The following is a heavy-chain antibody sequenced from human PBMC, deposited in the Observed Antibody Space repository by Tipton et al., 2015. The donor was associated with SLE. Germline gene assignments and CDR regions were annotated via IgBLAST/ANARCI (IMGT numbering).Heavy chain of an antibody. J-gene: IGHJ4*02. CDR1: GFTFNTYW. CDR2: INPDGSIT. CDR3: GRDLRPDY. V-gene: IGHV3-74*01. Sequence: SLRLSCAGSGFTFNTYWMHWVRQAPGKGLVWVSVINPDGSITRYADSVKGRFTISRDNAKNTLYLQMHSLRAEDTAVYYCGRDLRPDYWGQGTLVTVSS.